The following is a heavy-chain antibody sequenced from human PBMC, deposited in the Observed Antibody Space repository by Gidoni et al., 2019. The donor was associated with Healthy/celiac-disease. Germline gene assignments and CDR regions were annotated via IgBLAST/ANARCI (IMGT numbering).Heavy chain of an antibody. Sequence: QVQLVQSGAEVKKPGSSVKVSCKAAGGTFSSSANSWVRQAPGQGLEWMGGIIPIFGTANYAQKFQGIVTIPADESTSTAYMELSSLRSEDTAVYYFASPPLWYYYDSGWFDPWGQGTLVTVSS. CDR1: GGTFSSSA. CDR3: ASPPLWYYYDSGWFDP. CDR2: IIPIFGTA. D-gene: IGHD3-22*01. J-gene: IGHJ5*02. V-gene: IGHV1-69*01.